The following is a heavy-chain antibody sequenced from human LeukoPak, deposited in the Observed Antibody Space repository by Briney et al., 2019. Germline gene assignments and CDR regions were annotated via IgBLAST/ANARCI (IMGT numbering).Heavy chain of an antibody. Sequence: GGSLRLSWAASGFTVSSNYMSWVRQAPGKGLEGVSVIYSGGSTYYADSVKGRFTISRDNSKNTLYLQMNSLRAEDTAVYYCARALLGYCSGGSCYDYYYMDVWGKGTTVTVSS. CDR2: IYSGGST. CDR1: GFTVSSNY. D-gene: IGHD2-15*01. J-gene: IGHJ6*03. V-gene: IGHV3-53*01. CDR3: ARALLGYCSGGSCYDYYYMDV.